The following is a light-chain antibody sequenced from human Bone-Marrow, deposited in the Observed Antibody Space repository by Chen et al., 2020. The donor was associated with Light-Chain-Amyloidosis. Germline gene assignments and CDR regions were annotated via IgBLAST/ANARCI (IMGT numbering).Light chain of an antibody. J-gene: IGLJ1*01. V-gene: IGLV2-14*01. CDR1: SSDVGGANH. CDR2: EVT. CDR3: SSYTITNTLV. Sequence: QSALTQPASVPGSPGQSITISRTGTSSDVGGANHVSWYQQHPDKAPKLMIYEVTNRPSWVPDRFSGSKSDNTASLTISGLQTEDEADYFCSSYTITNTLVFGSGTRVTVL.